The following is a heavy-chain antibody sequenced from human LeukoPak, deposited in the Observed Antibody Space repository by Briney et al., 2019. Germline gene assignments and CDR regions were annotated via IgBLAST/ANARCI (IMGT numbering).Heavy chain of an antibody. J-gene: IGHJ5*02. V-gene: IGHV3-23*01. D-gene: IGHD5-24*01. CDR3: AKEDVATTTWNPRPWFDP. Sequence: GGSLRLSCAASGFTFSSYAMSWVRRAPGKGLEWVSAISAGGASTYYADSVKGRFTISRDNSKNTLYLQMNSLRAEDTAVYYCAKEDVATTTWNPRPWFDPWGQGTLVTVSS. CDR2: ISAGGAST. CDR1: GFTFSSYA.